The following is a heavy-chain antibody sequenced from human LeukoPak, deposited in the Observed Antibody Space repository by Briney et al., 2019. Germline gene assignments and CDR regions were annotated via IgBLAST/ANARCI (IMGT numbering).Heavy chain of an antibody. J-gene: IGHJ6*02. Sequence: GGSLRLSCAATGFTFSSFSMHWVRQAPGKGLEWVAVISYDGSNKYYADSVKGRFAISRDNSKNTLYLQMNSLRTEDTAVYYCAKGRVGANGYYYYGMDVWGQGTTVTVSS. D-gene: IGHD1-26*01. V-gene: IGHV3-30*18. CDR3: AKGRVGANGYYYYGMDV. CDR1: GFTFSSFS. CDR2: ISYDGSNK.